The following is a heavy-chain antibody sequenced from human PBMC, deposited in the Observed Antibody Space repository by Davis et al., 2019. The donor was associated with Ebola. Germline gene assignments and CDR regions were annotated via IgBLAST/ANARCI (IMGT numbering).Heavy chain of an antibody. CDR3: AKGTTYYYYNMDV. J-gene: IGHJ6*03. V-gene: IGHV3-23*01. CDR1: GFTFSSHS. D-gene: IGHD1-1*01. Sequence: PGGSLRLSCEGSGFTFSSHSMTWVRQAPGKGPEWISSISGNGGSTYYADSVKGRFTISRDNSKNRLYLQMNSLRAEDTALYYCAKGTTYYYYNMDVWGKGTTVTVSS. CDR2: ISGNGGST.